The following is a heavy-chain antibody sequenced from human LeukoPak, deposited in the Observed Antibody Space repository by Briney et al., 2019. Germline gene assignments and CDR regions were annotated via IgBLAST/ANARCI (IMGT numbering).Heavy chain of an antibody. V-gene: IGHV3-23*01. D-gene: IGHD6-13*01. CDR2: ISGGGGRT. Sequence: GGSLRLSCEASGFTISNYAMSWVRQAPGRGLKWVSAISGGGGRTYYADSVKGRFTISRDNSKNTLYLQMNSLRAEDTALYYCAKGPQDAYSSSWFDHWGQGTLVTVAS. J-gene: IGHJ5*02. CDR3: AKGPQDAYSSSWFDH. CDR1: GFTISNYA.